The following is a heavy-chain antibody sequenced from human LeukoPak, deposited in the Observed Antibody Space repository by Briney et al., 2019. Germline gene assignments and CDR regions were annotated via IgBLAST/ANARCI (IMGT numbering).Heavy chain of an antibody. CDR3: ARNLTTVVTPGAKYNYFDP. CDR2: IYYSGST. J-gene: IGHJ5*02. CDR1: GGSISSSSYY. V-gene: IGHV4-39*01. Sequence: PSETLSLTCTVSGGSISSSSYYWDWIRQPPGKGLELIGTIYYSGSTYYNPSLKGRVTISVDTSKNQFSLKLTSVTAADTAVYYCARNLTTVVTPGAKYNYFDPWGQGTLVTVSS. D-gene: IGHD4-23*01.